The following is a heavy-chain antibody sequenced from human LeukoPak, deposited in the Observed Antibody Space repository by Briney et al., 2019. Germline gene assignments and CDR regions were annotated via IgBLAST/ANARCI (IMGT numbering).Heavy chain of an antibody. V-gene: IGHV4-39*01. CDR3: ARVTYYYDSSGPYYFDY. CDR2: IYYSGST. Sequence: KTSETLSLTCTVSGGSISSSSYYWGWIRQPPGKGLEWIGSIYYSGSTYYNPSLKSRVTISVDTSKNQFSLKLSSVTAADTAVYYCARVTYYYDSSGPYYFDYWGQGTLVTVSS. J-gene: IGHJ4*02. CDR1: GGSISSSSYY. D-gene: IGHD3-22*01.